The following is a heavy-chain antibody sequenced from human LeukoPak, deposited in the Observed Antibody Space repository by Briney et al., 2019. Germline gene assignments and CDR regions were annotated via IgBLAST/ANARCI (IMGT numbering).Heavy chain of an antibody. D-gene: IGHD1-26*01. CDR3: ARGQYSGSCFDN. CDR2: IYFSGST. V-gene: IGHV4-59*01. CDR1: GGSISSYL. Sequence: PSETLSLTCAVSGGSISSYLWSWIRQPPGKGLEWIGYIYFSGSTNYNPSLKSQVTILVDTSKNQFSLKVSSVTAAEAAVYYCARGQYSGSCFDNWGQGSLVTVSS. J-gene: IGHJ4*02.